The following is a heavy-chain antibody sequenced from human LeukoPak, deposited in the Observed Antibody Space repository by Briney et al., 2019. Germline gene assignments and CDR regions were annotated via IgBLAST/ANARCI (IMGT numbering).Heavy chain of an antibody. CDR2: IRYDGSNK. Sequence: RSLRLSCAASGFTFSSYGMHWVRQAPGKGLEWVAFIRYDGSNKYYADSVKGRFTISRDNSKNTLYLQMNSLRAEDTAVYYCAKLDTAMVRNYFDYWGQGTLVTVSS. CDR3: AKLDTAMVRNYFDY. J-gene: IGHJ4*02. V-gene: IGHV3-30*02. D-gene: IGHD5-18*01. CDR1: GFTFSSYG.